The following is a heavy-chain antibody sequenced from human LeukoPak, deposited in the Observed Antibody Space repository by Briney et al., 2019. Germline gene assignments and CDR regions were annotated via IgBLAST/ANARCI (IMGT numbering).Heavy chain of an antibody. CDR1: GGSISSGGYY. CDR2: IYHSGST. Sequence: PSETLSLTCTVSGGSISSGGYYWSWIRQPPGKGLEWIGYIYHSGSTYYNPSLKSRVTISIDTSKNQFSLKLNSVTAADTAVYYCAKHSNWNAGVDWFDPWGQGTLVTVSS. CDR3: AKHSNWNAGVDWFDP. J-gene: IGHJ5*02. V-gene: IGHV4-30-2*01. D-gene: IGHD1-20*01.